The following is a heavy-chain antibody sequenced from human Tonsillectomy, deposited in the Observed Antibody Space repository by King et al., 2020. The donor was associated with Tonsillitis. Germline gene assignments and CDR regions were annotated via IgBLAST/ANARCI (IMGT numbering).Heavy chain of an antibody. J-gene: IGHJ4*02. CDR2: INISGGRT. CDR3: TLHRITPYYFDY. D-gene: IGHD1-14*01. Sequence: VQLVESGGGLVQPGGSLRLSCAASGFTLRSYAMSWVRQAPGKGLEWVSGINISGGRTYYADSGKGRFTISRDNSKNTLFLQMNSLRVEDTAIYYCTLHRITPYYFDYWGQGTLVTVSS. CDR1: GFTLRSYA. V-gene: IGHV3-23*04.